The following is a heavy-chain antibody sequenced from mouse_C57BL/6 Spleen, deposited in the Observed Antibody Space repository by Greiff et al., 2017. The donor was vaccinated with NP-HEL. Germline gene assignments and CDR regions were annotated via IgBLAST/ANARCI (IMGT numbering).Heavy chain of an antibody. V-gene: IGHV2-5*01. D-gene: IGHD2-4*01. CDR2: IWRGGNT. CDR1: GFSFTNYG. CDR3: AIIYYDYDEGFAY. J-gene: IGHJ3*01. Sequence: QVQLKQSGPGLVQPSQSLSISCTASGFSFTNYGVHWVRQSPGKGLEWLGVIWRGGNTDYNAAIMSRLSITKDKSKSQVFFKMNSLQADDTAIYYCAIIYYDYDEGFAYWGQGTLVTVSA.